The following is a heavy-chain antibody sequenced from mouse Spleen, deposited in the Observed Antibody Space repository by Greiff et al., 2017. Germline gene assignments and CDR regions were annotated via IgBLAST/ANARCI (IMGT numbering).Heavy chain of an antibody. Sequence: QVQLKESGAELVRPGASVTLSCKASGYTFTEYEMHWVKQTPVHGLEWIGAIDPETGGTAYNQKFKGKAILTADKSSSTAYMELRSLTSEDSAVYYCTRSRFTTATSDYWGQGTTLTVSS. CDR2: IDPETGGT. V-gene: IGHV1-15*01. CDR1: GYTFTEYE. CDR3: TRSRFTTATSDY. D-gene: IGHD1-2*01. J-gene: IGHJ2*01.